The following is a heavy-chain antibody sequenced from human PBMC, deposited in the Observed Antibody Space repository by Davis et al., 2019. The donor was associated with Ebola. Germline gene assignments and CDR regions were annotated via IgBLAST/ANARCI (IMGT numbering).Heavy chain of an antibody. CDR1: GFTFSSYG. J-gene: IGHJ6*02. Sequence: GESLKISCAASGFTFSSYGMHWVRQAPGKGLEWVAVISYDGSNKYYADSVKGRFTISRDNSKNTLYLQMNSLRAEDTAVYYCARDPETLLWSPSHYYYGMDVWGQGTTVTVSS. CDR2: ISYDGSNK. D-gene: IGHD3-10*01. CDR3: ARDPETLLWSPSHYYYGMDV. V-gene: IGHV3-30*03.